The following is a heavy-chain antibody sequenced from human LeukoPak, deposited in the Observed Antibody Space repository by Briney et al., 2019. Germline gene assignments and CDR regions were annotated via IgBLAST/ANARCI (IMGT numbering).Heavy chain of an antibody. Sequence: GGSLRLSCAGSGITFSTYWMHWVRQAPGKGLVWVSRINSEGSNISHADSVKGRFTISRDNAKNTLFLQMNSLRAEDTAVYYCARISSDSISYYDHWGQGTLVTVSS. V-gene: IGHV3-74*01. CDR3: ARISSDSISYYDH. CDR1: GITFSTYW. J-gene: IGHJ4*02. CDR2: INSEGSNI. D-gene: IGHD3-22*01.